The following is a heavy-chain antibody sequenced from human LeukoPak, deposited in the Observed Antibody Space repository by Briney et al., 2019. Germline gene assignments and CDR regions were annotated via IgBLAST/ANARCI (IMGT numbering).Heavy chain of an antibody. CDR3: ARGYYYDSSGYNYFDY. CDR2: ISSSSSYI. V-gene: IGHV3-21*01. J-gene: IGHJ4*02. CDR1: GFTFSSYS. Sequence: NPGGSLRLSCAASGFTFSSYSMNWVRPAPEKGLEWVSSISSSSSYIYYADSVKGRVTISRDNAKNPLYLQMNSLRAEDTAVYYCARGYYYDSSGYNYFDYWGQGTLVTVSS. D-gene: IGHD3-22*01.